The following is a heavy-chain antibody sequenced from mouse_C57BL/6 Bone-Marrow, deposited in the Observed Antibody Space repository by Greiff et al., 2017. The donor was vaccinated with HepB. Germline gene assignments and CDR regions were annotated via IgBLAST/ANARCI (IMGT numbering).Heavy chain of an antibody. D-gene: IGHD1-1*01. CDR3: ARHGSSYYFDY. V-gene: IGHV5-12*01. J-gene: IGHJ2*01. Sequence: EVKVVESGGGLVQPGGSLKLSCAASGFTFSDYYMYWVRQTPEKRLEWVAYISNGGGSTYYPDTVKGRCTISRDNAKNTLYLQMSRLKSEDTAMYYCARHGSSYYFDYWGQGTTLTVSS. CDR1: GFTFSDYY. CDR2: ISNGGGST.